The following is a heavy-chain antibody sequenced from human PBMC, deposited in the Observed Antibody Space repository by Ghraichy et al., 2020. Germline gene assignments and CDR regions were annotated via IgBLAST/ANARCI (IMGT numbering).Heavy chain of an antibody. Sequence: ETLSLTCAVYGGSFSGYYWSWIRQPPGKGLEWIGEINHSGSTNYNPSLKSRVTISVDTSKNQFSLKLSSVTAADTAVYYCARDLAKSDYYYYGMDVWGQGTTVTVSS. CDR2: INHSGST. V-gene: IGHV4-34*01. J-gene: IGHJ6*02. CDR1: GGSFSGYY. CDR3: ARDLAKSDYYYYGMDV.